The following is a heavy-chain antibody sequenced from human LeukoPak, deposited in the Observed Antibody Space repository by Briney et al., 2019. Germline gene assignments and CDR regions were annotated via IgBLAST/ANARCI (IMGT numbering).Heavy chain of an antibody. CDR1: GYTLTELS. V-gene: IGHV1-24*01. Sequence: ASVKVSCKVSGYTLTELSMHWARQAPGKGLEWMGGFDPEDGETIYAQKFQGRVTMTEDTSTDTAYMELSSLRSEDMAVYYCARGGDPQLGFDLWGKGTMVTVSS. D-gene: IGHD3-10*01. CDR3: ARGGDPQLGFDL. J-gene: IGHJ3*01. CDR2: FDPEDGET.